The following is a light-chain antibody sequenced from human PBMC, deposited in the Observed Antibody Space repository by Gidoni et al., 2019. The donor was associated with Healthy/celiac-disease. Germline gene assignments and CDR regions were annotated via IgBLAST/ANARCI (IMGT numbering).Light chain of an antibody. V-gene: IGKV1-39*01. CDR3: QQSYSTPRT. Sequence: DPVSITCRASQSISSYLNWYQQKPGKAPKLLIYAASSLQSGVPSRFSGSGSGTDFTLTISSLQPEDFATYYCQQSYSTPRTFGGXTKVEIK. J-gene: IGKJ4*01. CDR2: AAS. CDR1: QSISSY.